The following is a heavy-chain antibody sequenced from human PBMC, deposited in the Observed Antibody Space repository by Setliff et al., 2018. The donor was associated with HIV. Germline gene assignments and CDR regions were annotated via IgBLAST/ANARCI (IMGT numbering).Heavy chain of an antibody. CDR2: MNPNSGNT. CDR3: ARCRMVLGEFPLN. Sequence: ASVKVSCKASGYTFTSNDINWVRQATGQGLEWMGWMNPNSGNTCYAQKFQGRVTMTRNTSIGTSYMELSSLTSEDTAVYYFARCRMVLGEFPLNWGQGTLVTVSS. J-gene: IGHJ4*02. V-gene: IGHV1-8*02. D-gene: IGHD3-10*01. CDR1: GYTFTSND.